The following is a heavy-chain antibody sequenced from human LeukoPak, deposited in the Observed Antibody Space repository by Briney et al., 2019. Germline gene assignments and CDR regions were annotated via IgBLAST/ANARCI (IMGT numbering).Heavy chain of an antibody. J-gene: IGHJ5*02. CDR1: GRSISSYY. CDR2: IYYSGST. CDR3: AKGHCSGGSCYRGWFDP. D-gene: IGHD2-15*01. Sequence: SETLSLTCTVSGRSISSYYWSWIRQPPGKGLEWIGYIYYSGSTNYNPSLKSRVTISVDTSKNQFSLKLSSVTAADTAVYYCAKGHCSGGSCYRGWFDPWGQGTLVTVSS. V-gene: IGHV4-59*01.